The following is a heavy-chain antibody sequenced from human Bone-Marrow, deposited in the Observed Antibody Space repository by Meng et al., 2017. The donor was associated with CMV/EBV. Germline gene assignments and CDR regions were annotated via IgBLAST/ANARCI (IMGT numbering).Heavy chain of an antibody. Sequence: GESLKISCKGPGYSFTSYWIGWVRQMPGKGLEWMGIIYPGDSDTRYSPSFQGQVTISADKSISTAYLQWSSLKASDTAMYYCARHGAAGGSSVYFDYWGQGKLVTVSS. V-gene: IGHV5-51*01. CDR1: GYSFTSYW. CDR3: ARHGAAGGSSVYFDY. J-gene: IGHJ4*02. CDR2: IYPGDSDT. D-gene: IGHD3-10*01.